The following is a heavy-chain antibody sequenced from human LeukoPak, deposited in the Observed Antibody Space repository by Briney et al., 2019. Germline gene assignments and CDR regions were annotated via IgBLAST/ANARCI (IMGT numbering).Heavy chain of an antibody. Sequence: PGGSLRLSCAASGFTFNNYPLNWVRQAPGKGLEWVAYISRDGSPIYYADSVRGRFTISRDNAKNSLYLQMNSLRAEDTAVYYCARDRYNSGYIFDSWGQGTLVAVSS. J-gene: IGHJ4*02. CDR2: ISRDGSPI. CDR1: GFTFNNYP. D-gene: IGHD5-18*01. V-gene: IGHV3-48*03. CDR3: ARDRYNSGYIFDS.